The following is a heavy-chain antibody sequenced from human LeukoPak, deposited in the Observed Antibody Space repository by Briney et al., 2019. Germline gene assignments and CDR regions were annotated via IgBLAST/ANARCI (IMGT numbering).Heavy chain of an antibody. V-gene: IGHV4-59*01. CDR3: ARGTGFWSGYFPFYYFDY. CDR2: IYYSGST. J-gene: IGHJ4*02. D-gene: IGHD3-3*01. CDR1: GGSISSYY. Sequence: SSETLSLTCTVSGGSISSYYWSWIRQPPGKGLEWIGYIYYSGSTNYNPSLKSRVTISVDMFKNQFSLKLSSVTAADTAVYYCARGTGFWSGYFPFYYFDYWGQGTLVTVSS.